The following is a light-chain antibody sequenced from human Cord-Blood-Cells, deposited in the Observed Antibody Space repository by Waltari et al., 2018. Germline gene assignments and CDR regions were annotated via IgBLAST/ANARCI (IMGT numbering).Light chain of an antibody. J-gene: IGKJ2*03. CDR2: AAS. Sequence: IQMTQSPSALSASVVDRGTTTCRASQSISSYLNWYQQKPGKAPKLLIYAASSLPSGVPSRFSGSGSGTDFTLTISSLQPEDFATYYCQQSYSTPHSFGQGTKLEIK. CDR1: QSISSY. CDR3: QQSYSTPHS. V-gene: IGKV1-39*01.